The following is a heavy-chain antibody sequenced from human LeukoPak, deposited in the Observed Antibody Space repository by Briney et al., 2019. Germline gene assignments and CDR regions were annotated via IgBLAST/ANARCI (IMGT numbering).Heavy chain of an antibody. CDR1: GYSFTSYW. V-gene: IGHV5-10-1*01. CDR3: ARQPMGWNWFDP. J-gene: IGHJ5*02. Sequence: GESLKISCKGSGYSFTSYWISWVRQMPGKGLEWMGRIDPSDSYTNYSPSFQGHVTISADKSISTAYLQWSSLKALDTAMYYCARQPMGWNWFDPWGQGTLVTVSS. D-gene: IGHD3-10*01. CDR2: IDPSDSYT.